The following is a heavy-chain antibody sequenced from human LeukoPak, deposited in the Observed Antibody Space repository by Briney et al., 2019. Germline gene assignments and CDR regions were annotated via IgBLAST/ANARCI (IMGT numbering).Heavy chain of an antibody. CDR2: ITSGGGST. Sequence: GGSLRLSCAASGFTFSSYAMSWVRQAPGKGLEWVSSITSGGGSTYYADSVKGRFTISRDNSKNTLYPQMNSLRAEDTALYYCAKSGVTTFDYWGQGTLVTVSS. D-gene: IGHD4-17*01. CDR3: AKSGVTTFDY. CDR1: GFTFSSYA. V-gene: IGHV3-23*01. J-gene: IGHJ4*02.